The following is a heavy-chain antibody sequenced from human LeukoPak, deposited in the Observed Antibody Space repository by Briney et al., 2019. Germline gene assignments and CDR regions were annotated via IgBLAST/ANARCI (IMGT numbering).Heavy chain of an antibody. CDR2: IYSGGST. J-gene: IGHJ4*02. D-gene: IGHD7-27*01. CDR3: ARDPPVTGELVLGRQRIFYQ. V-gene: IGHV3-53*01. CDR1: GFTVSSNY. Sequence: PGGSLRLSCAASGFTVSSNYMSCVRQAPGKGLEWVSVIYSGGSTYYADSVKGRFTISRDNAKNSVYLQMNNLRAEDTAVYYCARDPPVTGELVLGRQRIFYQWGQGTLVTVSS.